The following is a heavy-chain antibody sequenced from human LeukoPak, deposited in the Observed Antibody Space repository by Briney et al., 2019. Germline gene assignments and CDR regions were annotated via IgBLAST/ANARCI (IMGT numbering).Heavy chain of an antibody. D-gene: IGHD3-22*01. V-gene: IGHV3-23*01. CDR3: AKDRGYYDSSGYFDY. CDR2: ISGSGGST. Sequence: GGSLRLSCAASGFTFSSYAMSWVRQARGKGLEWVSAISGSGGSTYYADSVKGRFTISRDNSKNTLYLQMNSLRAEDTAVYYCAKDRGYYDSSGYFDYWGQGTLVTVSS. J-gene: IGHJ4*02. CDR1: GFTFSSYA.